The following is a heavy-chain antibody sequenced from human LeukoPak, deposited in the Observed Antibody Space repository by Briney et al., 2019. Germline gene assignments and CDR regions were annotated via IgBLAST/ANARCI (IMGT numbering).Heavy chain of an antibody. V-gene: IGHV5-51*01. D-gene: IGHD1-14*01. CDR2: IYPGDSDT. Sequence: GEALKISCKGSGYSFTSYWIGWVRQMPGKGLEWMGSIYPGDSDTRYSPSFQGQVTISADKSISTAYLQWSSLKASDPAMSYCARALTGYFAYWGQGTPVTVSS. J-gene: IGHJ4*02. CDR3: ARALTGYFAY. CDR1: GYSFTSYW.